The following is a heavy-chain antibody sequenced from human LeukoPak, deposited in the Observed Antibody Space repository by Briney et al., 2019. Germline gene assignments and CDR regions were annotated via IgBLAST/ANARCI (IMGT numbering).Heavy chain of an antibody. D-gene: IGHD5-24*01. V-gene: IGHV4-4*07. J-gene: IGHJ6*03. CDR2: IYTSGST. Sequence: PSETLSLTCTVSGGSISSYYWSWIRQPAGKGLEWIGRIYTSGSTNYNPSLKSRVTMSVDTSKNQFSLKLSSVTAAGTAVYYCARDRGGYNLYYYYYMDVWGKGTTVTISS. CDR3: ARDRGGYNLYYYYYMDV. CDR1: GGSISSYY.